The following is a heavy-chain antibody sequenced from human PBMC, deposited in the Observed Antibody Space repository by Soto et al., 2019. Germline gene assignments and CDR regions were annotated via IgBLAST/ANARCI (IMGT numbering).Heavy chain of an antibody. D-gene: IGHD6-13*01. CDR2: IYYSGST. CDR3: ARLGQLVNNFDY. V-gene: IGHV4-31*03. Sequence: SETLSLTCTVSGGSISSGGYYWIWIRQHPGKGLEWIGYIYYSGSTYYNPSLKSRVTISVDTSKNQFSLKLSSVTAADTAVYYCARLGQLVNNFDYWGQGTLVTVSS. CDR1: GGSISSGGYY. J-gene: IGHJ4*02.